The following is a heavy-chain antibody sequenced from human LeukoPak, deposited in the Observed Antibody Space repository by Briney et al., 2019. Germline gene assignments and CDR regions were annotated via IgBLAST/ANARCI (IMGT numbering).Heavy chain of an antibody. CDR2: ISYDGSNK. CDR1: GFTFSSYA. CDR3: ARTPYDFWSGYYFDY. Sequence: GGSLRLSCAASGFTFSSYAMHWVRQAPGKGLEWVAVISYDGSNKYYADSVKGRFTISRDNSKNTLYLQMNSLRAEDTAVYYCARTPYDFWSGYYFDYWGQGTLVTVSS. J-gene: IGHJ4*02. V-gene: IGHV3-30-3*01. D-gene: IGHD3-3*01.